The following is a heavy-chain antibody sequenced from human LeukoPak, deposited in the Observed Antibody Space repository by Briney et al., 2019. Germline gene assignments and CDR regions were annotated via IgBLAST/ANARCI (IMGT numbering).Heavy chain of an antibody. J-gene: IGHJ4*02. D-gene: IGHD6-19*01. Sequence: SETLSLTCTVSGSSISSYYWSWIRQPPGKGLEWIGYIYYSGSTNYNPSLKSRVTISVDTSKNQFSLKLSSVTAADTAVYYCARLSGWYVEGYYFDYWGQGTLVTVSS. CDR3: ARLSGWYVEGYYFDY. CDR2: IYYSGST. CDR1: GSSISSYY. V-gene: IGHV4-59*08.